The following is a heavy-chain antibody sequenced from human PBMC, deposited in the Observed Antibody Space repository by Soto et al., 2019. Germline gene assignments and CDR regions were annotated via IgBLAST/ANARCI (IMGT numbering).Heavy chain of an antibody. CDR1: GFIFSAHA. J-gene: IGHJ4*02. V-gene: IGHV3-33*03. CDR2: IWYDGTNE. CDR3: AKAGFRTTGYGTPLTH. Sequence: QVQLVESGGGVVQPGRSLRLSCAASGFIFSAHAMHWVRQAPGKGLEWVAVIWYDGTNEYYADSVKGRFTISRDNSKNTLHLQMNSLRGEDTAVYYCAKAGFRTTGYGTPLTHWGQGTLVTVSP. D-gene: IGHD6-13*01.